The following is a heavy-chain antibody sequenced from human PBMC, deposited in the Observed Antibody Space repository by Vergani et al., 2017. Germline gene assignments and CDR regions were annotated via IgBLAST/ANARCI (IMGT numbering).Heavy chain of an antibody. V-gene: IGHV3-NL1*01. D-gene: IGHD5-24*01. CDR3: GRGSDNYN. CDR2: IKNTGDST. Sequence: QVQLVESGGGVVQPGRSLRLSCAASGFTFSRYAMHWVRQAPGKGLEWVSSIKNTGDSTHYADSVKGRFTISRDNSKNTLYLQMNSLRVEDTAVYYCGRGSDNYNWGQGTLVTVSS. J-gene: IGHJ4*02. CDR1: GFTFSRYA.